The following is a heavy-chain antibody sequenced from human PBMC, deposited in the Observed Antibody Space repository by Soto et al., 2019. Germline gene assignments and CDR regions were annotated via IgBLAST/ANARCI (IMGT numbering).Heavy chain of an antibody. Sequence: SETLSLTCAVYGGSFSGYYWSWIRQPPGKGLEWIGEINHSGSTNYNPSLKSRVTISVDTSNNQFSLHLSSVTPDDTAVYYCVRLIGNSWLDSWGQGTPVTVSS. V-gene: IGHV4-34*01. CDR2: INHSGST. D-gene: IGHD2-8*01. J-gene: IGHJ5*01. CDR1: GGSFSGYY. CDR3: VRLIGNSWLDS.